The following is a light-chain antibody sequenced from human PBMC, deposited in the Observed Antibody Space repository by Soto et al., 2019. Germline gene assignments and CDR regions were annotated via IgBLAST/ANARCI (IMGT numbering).Light chain of an antibody. V-gene: IGLV4-69*01. Sequence: QLVLTHSPSASASLGASVKLTCTLNSGHSSYAIAWHQQQPEKGPRYLMKLNSDGSHSKGDGISDRFLGSSSGAERYLTISSLQSEDEADYYCQTCGTGIHKVFGGGTKLTVL. J-gene: IGLJ2*01. CDR2: LNSDGSH. CDR3: QTCGTGIHKV. CDR1: SGHSSYA.